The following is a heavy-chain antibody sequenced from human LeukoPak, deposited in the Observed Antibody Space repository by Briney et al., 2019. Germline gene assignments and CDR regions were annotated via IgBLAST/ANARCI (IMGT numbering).Heavy chain of an antibody. CDR2: IWYDRSKK. V-gene: IGHV3-33*06. CDR1: GFRFSDFG. D-gene: IGHD1-20*01. J-gene: IGHJ4*02. Sequence: PGGSLRLSCAAYGFRFSDFGMHWVRQAPGKGLEWVAVIWYDRSKKFYADSVEGRFTISSDNSKNTLFLQMNSLRDEDTAVYYCAKGDNYKPLYFDNWGQGSLVTVTA. CDR3: AKGDNYKPLYFDN.